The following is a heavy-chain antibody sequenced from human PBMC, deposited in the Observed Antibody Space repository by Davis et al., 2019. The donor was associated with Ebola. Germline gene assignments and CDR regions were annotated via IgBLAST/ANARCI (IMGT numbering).Heavy chain of an antibody. CDR3: ARGQMATISS. V-gene: IGHV3-21*01. D-gene: IGHD5-24*01. CDR1: GFTFSSYS. CDR2: ISSSSSYI. Sequence: GESLKISCAASGFTFSSYSMNWVRQAPGKGLEWVSSISSSSSYIYYADSVKGRFTISRDNAKNSLYLQMNSLRAEDTAVYYCARGQMATISSWGQGTLVTVSS. J-gene: IGHJ5*02.